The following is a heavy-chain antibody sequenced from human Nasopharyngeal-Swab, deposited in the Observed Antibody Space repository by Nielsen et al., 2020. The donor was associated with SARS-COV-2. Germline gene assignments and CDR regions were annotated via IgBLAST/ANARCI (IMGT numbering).Heavy chain of an antibody. V-gene: IGHV5-51*01. CDR1: GYSFTSYW. D-gene: IGHD6-6*01. CDR2: IYPGDSDT. J-gene: IGHJ3*02. CDR3: ARDEGVYSSSSRGAFDI. Sequence: GESLKISCKGSGYSFTSYWIGLGRQMPGKGLEGMGIIYPGDSDTRYSPSFQGQVTISADKSISTAYLQWSSLKASDTAMYYCARDEGVYSSSSRGAFDIWGQGTMVTVSS.